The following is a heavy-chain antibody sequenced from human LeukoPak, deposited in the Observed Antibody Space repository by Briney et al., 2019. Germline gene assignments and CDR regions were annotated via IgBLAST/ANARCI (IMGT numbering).Heavy chain of an antibody. J-gene: IGHJ5*02. Sequence: PGGSLRLSCAASGFTVSSNYMSWVRQAPGKGLEWVSVIYSGGSTYYADSVKGRFTISRHNSKNTLYLQMNSLRAEDTAVYYCARGGMTTVTTGGRSWFDPWGQGTLVTVSS. D-gene: IGHD4-17*01. CDR2: IYSGGST. CDR1: GFTVSSNY. CDR3: ARGGMTTVTTGGRSWFDP. V-gene: IGHV3-53*04.